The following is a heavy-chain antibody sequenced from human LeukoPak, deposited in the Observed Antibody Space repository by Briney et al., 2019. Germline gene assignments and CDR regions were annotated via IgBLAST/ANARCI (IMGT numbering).Heavy chain of an antibody. CDR3: AREGVDYDSSGYDY. J-gene: IGHJ4*02. CDR2: ISSSSSYI. Sequence: GGSLRLSRAASGFTFSSYSMNWVRQAPGKGLELVSSISSSSSYIYYADSVKGRFTISRDNAKNSLYLQMNSLRAEDTAVYYCAREGVDYDSSGYDYWGQGTLVTVSS. V-gene: IGHV3-21*01. CDR1: GFTFSSYS. D-gene: IGHD3-22*01.